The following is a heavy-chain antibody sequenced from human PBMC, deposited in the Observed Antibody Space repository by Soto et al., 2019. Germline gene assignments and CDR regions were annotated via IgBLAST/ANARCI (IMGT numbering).Heavy chain of an antibody. CDR2: ISADGITK. CDR1: GFTFNNFP. J-gene: IGHJ4*02. Sequence: QVHLVESGGGVVQPGRSLRLSCAASGFTFNNFPMNWVRQPPGGGLEWVAFISADGITKYYADSVKGRFTISRDNSKNTVYLQMNSLRPDDTAVYSCAKRRGDGYFDYWGQGTLVTVSS. V-gene: IGHV3-30-3*01. CDR3: AKRRGDGYFDY. D-gene: IGHD2-21*01.